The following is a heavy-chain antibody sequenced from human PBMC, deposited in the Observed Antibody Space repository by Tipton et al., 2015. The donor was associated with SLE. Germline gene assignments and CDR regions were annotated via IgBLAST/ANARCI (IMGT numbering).Heavy chain of an antibody. CDR3: ARMFADGGYYFDY. Sequence: LSLTCTVSGGSISSGGYYWSWIRQHPGKGLEWIGYIYYSGSTYYNPSLKSRVTISVDTSKNQFSLKLSSVTAADTAVYYCARMFADGGYYFDYWGQGTLVTVSS. CDR2: IYYSGST. V-gene: IGHV4-31*03. J-gene: IGHJ4*02. CDR1: GGSISSGGYY. D-gene: IGHD3-10*02.